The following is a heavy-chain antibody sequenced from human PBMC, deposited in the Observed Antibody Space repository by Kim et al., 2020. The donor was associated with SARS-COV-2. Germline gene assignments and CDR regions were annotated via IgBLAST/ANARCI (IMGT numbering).Heavy chain of an antibody. Sequence: GGSLRLSCAASGFTFSSYTMNWVRQAPGKGLEWVSSISSSSYIYYADSVKGRFTISRDNAKKSLYLQMNSLRAEDTAVYYCAREGAPYWSGTSCDLDYWGQGTLVTVSS. V-gene: IGHV3-21*03. CDR3: AREGAPYWSGTSCDLDY. CDR1: GFTFSSYT. J-gene: IGHJ4*02. D-gene: IGHD2-2*01. CDR2: ISSSSYI.